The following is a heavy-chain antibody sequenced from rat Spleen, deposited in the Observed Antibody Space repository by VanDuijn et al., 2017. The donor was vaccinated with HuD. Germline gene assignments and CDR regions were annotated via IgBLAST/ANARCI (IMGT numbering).Heavy chain of an antibody. CDR2: VKDRSNNYAT. V-gene: IGHV6-13*01. Sequence: EVQLVETGGGLVQPGKSLKLTCVTSGFTFSTAWMHWVRQSPDKRLEWIARVKDRSNNYATDYVESVKGRFAISRDDSKTGVYLQMNSLKEEDTATYYCTTPRNYGGYWNFDFWGPGTMVTVSS. D-gene: IGHD1-11*01. J-gene: IGHJ1*01. CDR3: TTPRNYGGYWNFDF. CDR1: GFTFSTAW.